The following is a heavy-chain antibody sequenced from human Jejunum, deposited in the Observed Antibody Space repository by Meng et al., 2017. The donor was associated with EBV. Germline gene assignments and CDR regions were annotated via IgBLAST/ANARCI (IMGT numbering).Heavy chain of an antibody. Sequence: QLRRKEPGPGLGKPPETLSLTCTVSGGSVNSGNVYWSWIRQPPGKGLEWIGYIYYSGSTNYIPSLKSRVTISLDTSKNQFSLKLSSVTAADTAVYYCAGLRYSGYDRAFDYWGQGALVTVSS. CDR3: AGLRYSGYDRAFDY. CDR2: IYYSGST. J-gene: IGHJ4*02. CDR1: GGSVNSGNVY. D-gene: IGHD5-12*01. V-gene: IGHV4-61*01.